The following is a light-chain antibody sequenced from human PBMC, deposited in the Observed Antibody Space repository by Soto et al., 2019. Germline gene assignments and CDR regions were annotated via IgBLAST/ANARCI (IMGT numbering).Light chain of an antibody. CDR3: SSYTSSSTV. CDR1: SSDVGGYNY. Sequence: QSALTQPASVSGSPGQSITISCTGTSSDVGGYNYVSWYQQHTGTAPKLMIYEVSNRPSGVSNRFSGSKSGNTASLTISGLQAEDEDDYYCSSYTSSSTVFGGGTKLTVL. J-gene: IGLJ3*02. V-gene: IGLV2-14*01. CDR2: EVS.